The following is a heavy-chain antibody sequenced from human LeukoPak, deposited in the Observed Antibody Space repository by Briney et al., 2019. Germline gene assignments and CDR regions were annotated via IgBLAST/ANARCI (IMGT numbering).Heavy chain of an antibody. CDR1: DDSITSVY. D-gene: IGHD5-18*01. CDR3: ARTARVFDY. V-gene: IGHV4-4*09. J-gene: IGHJ4*02. CDR2: TYVGGDT. Sequence: SETLSLTCTVSDDSITSVYWSWIRQPPGKGLEVIGYTYVGGDTNYNPSPKSRVTMSLDTSKHQVSLKMTSVTAADTAVYYCARTARVFDYWGPGILVTVSS.